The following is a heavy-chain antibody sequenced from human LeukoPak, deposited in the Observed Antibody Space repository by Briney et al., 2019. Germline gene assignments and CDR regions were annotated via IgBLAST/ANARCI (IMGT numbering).Heavy chain of an antibody. Sequence: PGGSLRLSCAASGFTFSNAWMSWVRQAPGKGLEWVGRIKSKTDGGTTDYAAPVKGRFTISRDDSKNTLYLHMNSLKTEDTAVYYCTTYGRVPYCSGGSCYQDAFDIWGQGTMVTVSS. CDR1: GFTFSNAW. CDR2: IKSKTDGGTT. D-gene: IGHD2-15*01. J-gene: IGHJ3*02. V-gene: IGHV3-15*01. CDR3: TTYGRVPYCSGGSCYQDAFDI.